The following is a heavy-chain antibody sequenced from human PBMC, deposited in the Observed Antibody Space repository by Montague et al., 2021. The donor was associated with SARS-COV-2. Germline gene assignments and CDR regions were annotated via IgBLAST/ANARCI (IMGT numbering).Heavy chain of an antibody. V-gene: IGHV4-39*07. Sequence: SETLSLTCTVSGGPISRTSYYWAWIRQPPGKGLEWVGNIYHAGSTYYNPSLKSRATMFVDTSNSQFSLKLTSVTAADTAVYYCARQFRYYDWRADYWGQGTLVSVSS. D-gene: IGHD3-9*01. CDR1: GGPISRTSYY. J-gene: IGHJ4*02. CDR2: IYHAGST. CDR3: ARQFRYYDWRADY.